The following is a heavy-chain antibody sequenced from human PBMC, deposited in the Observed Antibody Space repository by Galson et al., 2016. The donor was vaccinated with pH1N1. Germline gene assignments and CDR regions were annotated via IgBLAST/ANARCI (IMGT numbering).Heavy chain of an antibody. Sequence: ETLSLTCTVSGGSISSSGYYWGWIRQPPGKGLEWIGSIYYSGSTYYNPSLTSRVTISVDTSKNQFSLKLSSVTAADTAVYYCANLFYGDYVGYFDSWGLGTLVTVSS. J-gene: IGHJ4*02. V-gene: IGHV4-39*01. CDR1: GGSISSSGYY. CDR3: ANLFYGDYVGYFDS. D-gene: IGHD4-17*01. CDR2: IYYSGST.